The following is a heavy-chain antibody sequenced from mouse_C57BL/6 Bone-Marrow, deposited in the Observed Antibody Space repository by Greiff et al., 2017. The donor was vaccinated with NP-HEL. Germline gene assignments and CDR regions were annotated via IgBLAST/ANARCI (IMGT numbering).Heavy chain of an antibody. CDR2: TFPGSGST. Sequence: QVQLQQSGPELVKPGVSVKISCKASGYTFTDYYINWVKQRPGQGLEWIGWTFPGSGSTYYNEKFKGKATLTVDKSSSTAYMLLSSLTSEDSAVYFCARPFTVVAEDWFAYWGQGTLVTVSA. D-gene: IGHD1-1*01. V-gene: IGHV1-75*01. J-gene: IGHJ3*01. CDR3: ARPFTVVAEDWFAY. CDR1: GYTFTDYY.